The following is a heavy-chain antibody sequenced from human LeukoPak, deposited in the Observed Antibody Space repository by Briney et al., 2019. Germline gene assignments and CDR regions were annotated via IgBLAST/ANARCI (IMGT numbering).Heavy chain of an antibody. D-gene: IGHD1-26*01. CDR3: VVHSGSRYFDY. CDR2: ISSDGGST. CDR1: GFTFSIYA. Sequence: GGSLRLSCAASGFTFSIYAMHWVRQAPGKGLAYVSAISSDGGSTYYADSVKGRFTISRDNSKNTLYLQMSSLRAEDTAVYYCVVHSGSRYFDYWGQGTLVTVSS. J-gene: IGHJ4*02. V-gene: IGHV3-64D*09.